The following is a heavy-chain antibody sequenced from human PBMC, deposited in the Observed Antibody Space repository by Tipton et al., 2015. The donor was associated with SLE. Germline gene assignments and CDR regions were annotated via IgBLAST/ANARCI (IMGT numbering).Heavy chain of an antibody. V-gene: IGHV4-38-2*02. CDR2: ITHNEIT. Sequence: TLSLTCNVSGYSINSGFYWGRIRQTPGKGLQWIGEITHNEITNFNPSLKSRVSISVDTSKNQFSLKLSSVTAADTAVYYCARYARRIPGYSRPFDYWGQGTLVTVSS. CDR1: GYSINSGFY. J-gene: IGHJ4*02. CDR3: ARYARRIPGYSRPFDY. D-gene: IGHD6-13*01.